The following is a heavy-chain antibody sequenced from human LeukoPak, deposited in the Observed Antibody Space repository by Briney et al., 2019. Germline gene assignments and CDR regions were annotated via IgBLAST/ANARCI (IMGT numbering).Heavy chain of an antibody. D-gene: IGHD3-9*01. J-gene: IGHJ4*02. CDR3: AKDATGFSDFDY. Sequence: GGSLRLSCAASGFSFSSYGMNWVRQAPGKGLEWVSGISGSGGRTYYADSVKGRFTISRDNSKNTLYLQMNNLRADDTAVYYCAKDATGFSDFDYWGQGTLVTVSS. V-gene: IGHV3-23*01. CDR1: GFSFSSYG. CDR2: ISGSGGRT.